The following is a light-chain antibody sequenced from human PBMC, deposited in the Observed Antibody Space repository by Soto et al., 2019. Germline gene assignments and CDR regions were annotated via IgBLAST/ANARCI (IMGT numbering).Light chain of an antibody. CDR2: GAS. V-gene: IGKV3-20*01. CDR3: HQYGSF. J-gene: IGKJ2*01. Sequence: EIVLTQSPGTLSLSPGERATLSCRASQSVSSSYLAWYQQKPGQAPRLLIYGASSRATGIPDRFSGSGSGTDFTLTISRLEPEDFAVYYCHQYGSFFGQGTKLEIK. CDR1: QSVSSSY.